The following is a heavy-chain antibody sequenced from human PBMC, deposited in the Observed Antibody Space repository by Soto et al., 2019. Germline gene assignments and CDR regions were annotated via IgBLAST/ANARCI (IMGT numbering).Heavy chain of an antibody. V-gene: IGHV3-30-3*01. CDR3: ARGNLDV. J-gene: IGHJ6*02. Sequence: QVQVVESGGGVVQPGKSLRLSCAASAFTLSKFVMHWVRQAPGRGLEWVAVTSNDGSNTFYADSVKGRFTISRDNSKNTLYLQMNSLRTEDTAVYYCARGNLDVWGQGTTVPFSS. CDR1: AFTLSKFV. CDR2: TSNDGSNT. D-gene: IGHD1-7*01.